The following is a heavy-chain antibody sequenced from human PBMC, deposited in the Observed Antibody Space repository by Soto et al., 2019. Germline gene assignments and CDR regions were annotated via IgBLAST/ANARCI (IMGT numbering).Heavy chain of an antibody. CDR1: GFTFDDYA. CDR3: AKDIRKWANWNSLGAFDI. D-gene: IGHD1-7*01. CDR2: ISWNSGSI. Sequence: EVQLVESGGGLVQPGRSLRLSCAASGFTFDDYAMHWVRQAPGKGLEWVSGISWNSGSIGYADSVKGRFTISRDNAKNSLYLQMTSLRAEDTALYYCAKDIRKWANWNSLGAFDIWGQGTMVTVSS. V-gene: IGHV3-9*01. J-gene: IGHJ3*02.